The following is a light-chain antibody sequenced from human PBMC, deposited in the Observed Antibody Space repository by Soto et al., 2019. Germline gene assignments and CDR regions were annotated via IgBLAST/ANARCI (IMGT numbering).Light chain of an antibody. V-gene: IGLV6-57*04. CDR3: AAWDDILNGYV. J-gene: IGLJ1*01. CDR2: QDN. Sequence: NFMLTQPHSVSESPGQTVTISCTRSGGSIANNYVQWYQQRPGSAPTTVIYQDNERPSGVPDRFSGSIDTSSNSASLTISGLRTEDEADYYCAAWDDILNGYVFGGGTKLTVL. CDR1: GGSIANNY.